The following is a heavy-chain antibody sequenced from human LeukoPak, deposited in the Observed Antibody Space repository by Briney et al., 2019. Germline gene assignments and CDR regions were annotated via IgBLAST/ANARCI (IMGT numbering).Heavy chain of an antibody. CDR3: ARSYSSSIGEFDY. D-gene: IGHD6-6*01. CDR2: ISSSSSYI. J-gene: IGHJ4*02. V-gene: IGHV3-21*01. Sequence: GGSLRLSCAASGFTFSSYSMNWVRQAPGKGLEWVSSISSSSSYIYYADSVKGRFTISRDNAKNSLYLQIHSLRAGDTAVYYCARSYSSSIGEFDYWGQGTLVIVSS. CDR1: GFTFSSYS.